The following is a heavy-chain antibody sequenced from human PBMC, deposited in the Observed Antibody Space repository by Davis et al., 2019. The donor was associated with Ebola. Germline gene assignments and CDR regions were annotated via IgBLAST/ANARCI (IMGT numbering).Heavy chain of an antibody. V-gene: IGHV1-24*01. Sequence: ASVKVSCKVSEYTLNELSIHWVRQAPGQGLEWMGRFDPEDGERNYAQKFQGRVTMTDDTSTGTAYMKLTSLRYEDTAVYYCAIGGRAGGFDYWGQGTLVTVSS. CDR3: AIGGRAGGFDY. CDR2: FDPEDGER. CDR1: EYTLNELS. J-gene: IGHJ4*02.